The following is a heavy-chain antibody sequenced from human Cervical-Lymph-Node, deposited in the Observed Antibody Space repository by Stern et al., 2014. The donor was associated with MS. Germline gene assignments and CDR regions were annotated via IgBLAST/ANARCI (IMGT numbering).Heavy chain of an antibody. D-gene: IGHD2-8*02. Sequence: DQLVESGAEVKQPGSSVKVSCKASGGTFSTYAISCVRQAPGQGLEWKGRIIPTCGSAHHAQKFQGRVTISADESSSTAYLELSSLKSDDTAVYYCAREFRGLVVSPSNWFDAWGQGTLVTVSS. CDR2: IIPTCGSA. V-gene: IGHV1-69*15. CDR3: AREFRGLVVSPSNWFDA. CDR1: GGTFSTYA. J-gene: IGHJ5*02.